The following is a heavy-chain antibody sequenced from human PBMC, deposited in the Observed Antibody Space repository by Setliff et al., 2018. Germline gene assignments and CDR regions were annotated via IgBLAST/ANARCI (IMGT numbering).Heavy chain of an antibody. V-gene: IGHV4-4*02. J-gene: IGHJ4*02. Sequence: SETLSLTCAVSGGPISSSNWWSWVRQPPGKGLEWIGEIYHSGSTNYNPSLKSRVTISVDKSKNQFSLKLSSVTAADTAVYYCAREGLTIFGVVIRRNYFDYWGQGTLVTVSS. CDR1: GGPISSSNW. CDR2: IYHSGST. CDR3: AREGLTIFGVVIRRNYFDY. D-gene: IGHD3-3*01.